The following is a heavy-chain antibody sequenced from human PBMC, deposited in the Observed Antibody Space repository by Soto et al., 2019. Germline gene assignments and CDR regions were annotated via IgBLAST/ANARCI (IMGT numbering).Heavy chain of an antibody. CDR2: IHHSGST. D-gene: IGHD3-10*01. CDR3: ARYDYGSGDDYNIDY. Sequence: QVQLQESGPGRVKPSGTLSLTCAVSGASIISMNWWSWVRQPPGKGLEWIAEIHHSGSTNYNPSLRSRRHISVDKSKNQFSLKLTSVTAAATAVYYCARYDYGSGDDYNIDYWGQGTLVTVSS. CDR1: GASIISMNW. J-gene: IGHJ4*02. V-gene: IGHV4-4*02.